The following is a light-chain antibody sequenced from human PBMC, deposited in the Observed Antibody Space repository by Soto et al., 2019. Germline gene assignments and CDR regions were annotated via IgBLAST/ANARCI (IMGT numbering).Light chain of an antibody. V-gene: IGLV2-14*01. CDR3: SSYTGSSTLYV. CDR2: EVT. CDR1: SSDVGAYNY. Sequence: QSALTQPASVSGSPGQSITISCTGTSSDVGAYNYVSWYQHHPGKAPRLMISEVTNRPSGVSNRFSGSKSGNSASLTISGLQADDEADYYCSSYTGSSTLYVFGTGTKLTVL. J-gene: IGLJ1*01.